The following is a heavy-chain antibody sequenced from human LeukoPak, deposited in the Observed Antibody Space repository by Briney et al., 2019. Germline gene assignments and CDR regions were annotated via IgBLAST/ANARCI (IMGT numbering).Heavy chain of an antibody. CDR2: VYSGGNS. D-gene: IGHD6-19*01. V-gene: IGHV3-66*01. J-gene: IGHJ4*02. CDR3: ARGFPPPGYGRGWCCFDF. Sequence: GGSLRLSCAASGFHVSDNYMNWVRQAPGKGLEWVALVYSGGNSIYANAVKGRFIISRDNSKNTVSLQLNSLSPEDTAVYYCARGFPPPGYGRGWCCFDFWGQGSLVTVSS. CDR1: GFHVSDNY.